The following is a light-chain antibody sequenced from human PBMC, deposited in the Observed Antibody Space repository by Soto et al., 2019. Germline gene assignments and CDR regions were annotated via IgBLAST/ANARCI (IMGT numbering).Light chain of an antibody. CDR1: QSVSSY. V-gene: IGKV3-11*01. CDR3: QQRNNWPLYT. J-gene: IGKJ2*01. CDR2: DAS. Sequence: EIVLTQSPATLSLSPGERATLSCRASQSVSSYLAWYQQKPGQAPRLLIYDASNRATGIPARFSGSGSGTDFTLTISSLQPEDFAVYYCQQRNNWPLYTFGQGTKLEIK.